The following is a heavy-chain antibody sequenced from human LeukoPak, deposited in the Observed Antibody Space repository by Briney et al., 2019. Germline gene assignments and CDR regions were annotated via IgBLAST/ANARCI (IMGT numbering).Heavy chain of an antibody. CDR3: AKDRHAPGRYCSSTTCFPFDS. D-gene: IGHD2-2*01. J-gene: IGHJ5*01. CDR1: GFTFSSYD. V-gene: IGHV3-23*01. Sequence: GGSLILSCAASGFTFSSYDMSWVRQAPGKGLEWVSAISGSGGSTYYADSVKGRFTISRDNSKSTLYLQMNSLRAEDTAVYYCAKDRHAPGRYCSSTTCFPFDSWGQGTLVTVSS. CDR2: ISGSGGST.